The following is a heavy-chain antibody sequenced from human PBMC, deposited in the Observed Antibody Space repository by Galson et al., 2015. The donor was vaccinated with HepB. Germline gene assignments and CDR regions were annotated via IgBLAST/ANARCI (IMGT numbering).Heavy chain of an antibody. D-gene: IGHD2-2*02. CDR3: ARGVRQTILDY. CDR1: GFTFSSYA. CDR2: ISYDGSNK. Sequence: SLRLSCAASGFTFSSYAMHWVRQAPGKGLEWVAVISYDGSNKYYADSVKGRFTISRDNSKNTLYLQMNSLRAEDTAVYYCARGVRQTILDYWGQGTLVTVSS. J-gene: IGHJ4*02. V-gene: IGHV3-30-3*01.